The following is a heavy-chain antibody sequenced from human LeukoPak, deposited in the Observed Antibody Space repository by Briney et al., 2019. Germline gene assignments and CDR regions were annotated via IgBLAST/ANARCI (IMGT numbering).Heavy chain of an antibody. CDR1: GYSFTSYW. V-gene: IGHV5-51*01. CDR3: ARRQNYDFWSGYYRIGAFDI. J-gene: IGHJ3*02. CDR2: IYPGDSDT. D-gene: IGHD3-3*01. Sequence: GESLKISCKGSGYSFTSYWIGWVRQMPGKGLEWMGIIYPGDSDTRYSPSFQGQVTISADKSISTAYLQWSSLKASDTAMYYCARRQNYDFWSGYYRIGAFDIWGQGTMVTVSS.